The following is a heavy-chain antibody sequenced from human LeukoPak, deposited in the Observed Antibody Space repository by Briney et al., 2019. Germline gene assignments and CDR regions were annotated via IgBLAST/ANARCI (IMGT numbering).Heavy chain of an antibody. D-gene: IGHD3-3*01. Sequence: SETLSLTCAVYGGSFSGYYWSWIRQPPGKGLEWIGEINHSGSTNYNPSLKSRVTISVETSKNQLSLKLSPVTAADTAVYYCARGRYYDFWSGYYIGKGDAFDIWGQGTMVTVSS. V-gene: IGHV4-34*01. CDR2: INHSGST. CDR1: GGSFSGYY. CDR3: ARGRYYDFWSGYYIGKGDAFDI. J-gene: IGHJ3*02.